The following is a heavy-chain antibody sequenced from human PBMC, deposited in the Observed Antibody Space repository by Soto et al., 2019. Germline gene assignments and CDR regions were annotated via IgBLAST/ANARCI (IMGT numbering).Heavy chain of an antibody. CDR2: IVVGSGNT. CDR1: GFTFTSSA. Sequence: ASVKVSCKASGFTFTSSAVQWVRQARGQRLEWIGWIVVGSGNTNYAQKFQERVTITRDMSTSTAYMELSSLRSEDTAVYYCAADKGYCSGGSCYPDDSYYYYYGMDVWGQGTTVTVSS. D-gene: IGHD2-15*01. CDR3: AADKGYCSGGSCYPDDSYYYYYGMDV. V-gene: IGHV1-58*01. J-gene: IGHJ6*02.